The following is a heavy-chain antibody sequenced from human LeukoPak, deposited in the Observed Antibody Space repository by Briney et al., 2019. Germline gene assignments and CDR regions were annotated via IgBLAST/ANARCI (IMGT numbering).Heavy chain of an antibody. CDR3: ARASSRGWYFDY. CDR2: INPSGGST. D-gene: IGHD6-19*01. V-gene: IGHV1-46*01. CDR1: GYTFTSYY. Sequence: ASVKVSCKASGYTFTSYYMHWVRQPPGQGLEWMGIINPSGGSTSYAQKFQGRVTMTRDTSTSTVYMELSSLISEDTAVYYCARASSRGWYFDYWGQGTLVTVSS. J-gene: IGHJ4*02.